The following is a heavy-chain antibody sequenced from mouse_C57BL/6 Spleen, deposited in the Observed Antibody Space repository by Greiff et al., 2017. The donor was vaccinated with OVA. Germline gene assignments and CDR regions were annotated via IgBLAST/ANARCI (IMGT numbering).Heavy chain of an antibody. CDR2: IHPNSGST. Sequence: QVQLQHPGAELVKPGASVKLSCKASGYTFTSYWMHWVKQRPGQGLEWIGMIHPNSGSTNYNEKFKSKATLTVDKSSSTAYMQLSSLTSEDSAVYYCAREVYYGSSPFAYWGQGTLVTVSA. J-gene: IGHJ3*01. D-gene: IGHD1-1*01. CDR3: AREVYYGSSPFAY. V-gene: IGHV1-64*01. CDR1: GYTFTSYW.